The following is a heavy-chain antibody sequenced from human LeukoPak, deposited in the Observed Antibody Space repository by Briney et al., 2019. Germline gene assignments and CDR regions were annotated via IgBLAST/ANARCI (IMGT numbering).Heavy chain of an antibody. V-gene: IGHV1-2*02. CDR2: INPNSGGT. CDR3: ARDIVVVPAAYKTYNWFDP. Sequence: ASVKVSCKASGYTFTGYYMHWVRQAPGRGLEWMGWINPNSGGTNYAQKFQGRVTMTRDTSISTAYMELSRLRSDDTAVYYCARDIVVVPAAYKTYNWFDPWGQGTLVTVSS. J-gene: IGHJ5*02. CDR1: GYTFTGYY. D-gene: IGHD2-2*01.